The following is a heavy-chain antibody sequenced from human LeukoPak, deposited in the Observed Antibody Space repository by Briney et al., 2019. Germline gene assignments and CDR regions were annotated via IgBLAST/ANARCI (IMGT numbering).Heavy chain of an antibody. CDR3: AKSHCSGGSCYYYYYMDV. CDR1: GFTFDDYA. J-gene: IGHJ6*03. V-gene: IGHV3-43D*04. Sequence: PGGSLRLSCAASGFTFDDYAMHWVRQAPGKGLEWVSLISWDGGSTYYADSAKGRFTISRDNSKNSLYLQMNSLRAEDTALYYCAKSHCSGGSCYYYYYMDVWGKGTTVTVSS. D-gene: IGHD2-15*01. CDR2: ISWDGGST.